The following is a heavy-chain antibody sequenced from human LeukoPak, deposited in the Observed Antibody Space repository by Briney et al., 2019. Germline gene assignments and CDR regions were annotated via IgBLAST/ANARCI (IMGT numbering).Heavy chain of an antibody. V-gene: IGHV1-18*04. D-gene: IGHD2-2*01. CDR2: ISGYNGDT. CDR1: GYTFTSYG. J-gene: IGHJ4*02. CDR3: ARATRYCSSTSCWAQIYYFGY. Sequence: ASVKVSCKASGYTFTSYGFSWVRQAPGQGLEWMGWISGYNGDTNYAQKFQGRVTMTTDTSTNTAYMELRSLRSDDTAVYYCARATRYCSSTSCWAQIYYFGYWGQGTLVTVSS.